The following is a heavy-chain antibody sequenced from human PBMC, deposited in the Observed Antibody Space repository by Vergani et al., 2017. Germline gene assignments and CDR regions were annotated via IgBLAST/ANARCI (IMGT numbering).Heavy chain of an antibody. J-gene: IGHJ5*02. CDR3: ARGGTMVRGAYGDWFDP. D-gene: IGHD3-10*01. Sequence: QVQLVQSGAEVKKPGASVKVSCKASGYTFTGYYMHWVRQAPGKGLEWMGWISAYNGNTNYAQKLQGRVTMTTDTSTSTAYMELRSLGSDDTAVYYCARGGTMVRGAYGDWFDPWGQGTLVTVSS. V-gene: IGHV1-18*04. CDR1: GYTFTGYY. CDR2: ISAYNGNT.